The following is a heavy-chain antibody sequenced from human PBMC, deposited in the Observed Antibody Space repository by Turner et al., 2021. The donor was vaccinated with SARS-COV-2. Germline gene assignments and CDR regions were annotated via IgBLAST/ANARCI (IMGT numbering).Heavy chain of an antibody. CDR3: ARSVSWLQSLTVDY. J-gene: IGHJ4*02. Sequence: QVQLVQSEAEVKKPGASVKVSCKASGYTFAGYYIHWVRQAPGQGLKWMGWINTNSGGTNYAQRFQGRVTMTGDTSISTAYMELSTLRSDDTAVYYCARSVSWLQSLTVDYWGQGTLVTVSS. CDR1: GYTFAGYY. CDR2: INTNSGGT. D-gene: IGHD5-12*01. V-gene: IGHV1-2*02.